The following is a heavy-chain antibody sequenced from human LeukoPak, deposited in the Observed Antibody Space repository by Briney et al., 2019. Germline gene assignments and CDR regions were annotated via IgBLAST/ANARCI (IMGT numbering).Heavy chain of an antibody. J-gene: IGHJ4*02. CDR1: GYSFTNYW. CDR3: ARRLGTSGWSFDY. V-gene: IGHV5-51*01. D-gene: IGHD6-19*01. Sequence: GESLKISCKGSGYSFTNYWIGWVRQMPGKGLEWMGIIYPGDSDPKYSPSFQGQVTISADKSISTAYLQWSSLKASDTAVYYCARRLGTSGWSFDYWGQGSLVTVSS. CDR2: IYPGDSDP.